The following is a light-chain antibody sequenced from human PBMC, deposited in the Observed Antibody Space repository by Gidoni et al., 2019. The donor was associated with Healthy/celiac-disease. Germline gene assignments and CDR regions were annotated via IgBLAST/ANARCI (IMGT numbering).Light chain of an antibody. CDR2: LGS. J-gene: IGKJ1*01. CDR1: QSLLHSNGYNY. CDR3: RQALQTPT. Sequence: DIVMTQSPLSLPVTPGEPASISCMSSQSLLHSNGYNYLDWYLQKPGQSPQLLIYLGSNRASGVPDRFSGSGSGTDFTLKISTVEAEDVGVYYCRQALQTPTFGQGTKVEIK. V-gene: IGKV2-28*01.